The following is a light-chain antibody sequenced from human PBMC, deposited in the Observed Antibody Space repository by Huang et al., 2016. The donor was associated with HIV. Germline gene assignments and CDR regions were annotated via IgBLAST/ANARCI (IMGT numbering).Light chain of an antibody. CDR1: QSVGSN. CDR3: QQYNNWPPYT. J-gene: IGKJ2*01. Sequence: DTVMTQSPPTLSVSPGERATLSCRASQSVGSNLAWYHQRPGRAPRLLIYGASTRATGIPARFSASGSGTEFTLTITGLQSEDSAIYYCQQYNNWPPYTFGQGTKLEIK. V-gene: IGKV3-15*01. CDR2: GAS.